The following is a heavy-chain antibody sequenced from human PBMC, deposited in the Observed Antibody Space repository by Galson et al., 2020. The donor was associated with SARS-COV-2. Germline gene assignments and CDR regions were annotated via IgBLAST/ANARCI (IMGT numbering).Heavy chain of an antibody. CDR2: ISGGATYT. CDR1: GFKFKDYA. Sequence: GGSLRLSCAASGFKFKDYAMSWVRQPPGKGLEWVAAISGGATYTYYADSVTGRFTISRDNSKDALYLDMNTPRVDDTAVYYCVKERATTRQMRGGWFHPWGQGTLVTVSA. J-gene: IGHJ5*02. CDR3: VKERATTRQMRGGWFHP. V-gene: IGHV3-23*01. D-gene: IGHD3-16*01.